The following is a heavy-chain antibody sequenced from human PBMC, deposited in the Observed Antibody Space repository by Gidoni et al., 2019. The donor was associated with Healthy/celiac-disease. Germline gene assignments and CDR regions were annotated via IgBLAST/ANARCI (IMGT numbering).Heavy chain of an antibody. CDR3: ARGANYYDFWSGYYGMIDY. Sequence: EVQLVESGGGLVQPGGSLRLSCAASGFTFSSYWMHWVRQAPGKGLVWVSRINSDGSSTSYADSVKGRFTISRDNAKNTLYLQMNSLRAEDTAVYYCARGANYYDFWSGYYGMIDYWGQGTLVTVSS. D-gene: IGHD3-3*01. CDR2: INSDGSST. V-gene: IGHV3-74*01. CDR1: GFTFSSYW. J-gene: IGHJ4*02.